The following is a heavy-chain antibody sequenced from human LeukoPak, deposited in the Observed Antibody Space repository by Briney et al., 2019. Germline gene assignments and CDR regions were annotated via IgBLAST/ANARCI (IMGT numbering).Heavy chain of an antibody. CDR1: GDSISSGDYY. V-gene: IGHV4-30-4*08. Sequence: PSQTLSLTCAVSGDSISSGDYYWSWIRQPPGKGLEWIGYIYYSGSTSYNPSLKSRVTISVDTSKNQFSLMLTSVTAADTAVYYCARRYMGLVRGYYYYYGMDVWGQGTMVTVSS. CDR2: IYYSGST. J-gene: IGHJ6*02. CDR3: ARRYMGLVRGYYYYYGMDV. D-gene: IGHD3-10*01.